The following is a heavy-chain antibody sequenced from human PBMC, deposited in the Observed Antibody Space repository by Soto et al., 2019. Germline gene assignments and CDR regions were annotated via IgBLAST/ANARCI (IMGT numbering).Heavy chain of an antibody. Sequence: ASVKVSCKASGYTFTSYDINWVRQATGQGLEWMGWMNPNSGNTGYAQKFQGRVTMTRNTSISTAYMELSSLRSEDTAVYYCARDIPGGFLDAFDIWGQGTMVTVSS. V-gene: IGHV1-8*01. CDR3: ARDIPGGFLDAFDI. J-gene: IGHJ3*02. CDR1: GYTFTSYD. CDR2: MNPNSGNT. D-gene: IGHD1-1*01.